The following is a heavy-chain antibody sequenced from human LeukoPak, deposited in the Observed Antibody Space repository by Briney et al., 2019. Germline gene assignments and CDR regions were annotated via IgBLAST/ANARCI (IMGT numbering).Heavy chain of an antibody. D-gene: IGHD3-10*01. V-gene: IGHV1-58*01. Sequence: GTSVKVSCKASGFTFTSSAVQWVRQARGQRLEWIGWIVVGSGNTNYAQKFQERVTITRDMTTSTAYMELSSLRSEDTAVYYCAAGWLEEGLGYWGQGTLVTVSS. CDR1: GFTFTSSA. J-gene: IGHJ4*02. CDR2: IVVGSGNT. CDR3: AAGWLEEGLGY.